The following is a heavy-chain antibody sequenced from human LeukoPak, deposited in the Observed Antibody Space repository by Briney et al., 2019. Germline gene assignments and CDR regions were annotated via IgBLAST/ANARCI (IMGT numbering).Heavy chain of an antibody. CDR3: ARVVGATNNWFDP. J-gene: IGHJ5*02. V-gene: IGHV1-2*02. CDR2: INPNSGGT. D-gene: IGHD1-26*01. CDR1: GYTFTGYY. Sequence: ASVKVSCKASGYTFTGYYMHWVRQAPGQGLEWMGWINPNSGGTNYAQKFQGSVTMTRDTSISTAYMELSRLRSDDTAVYYCARVVGATNNWFDPWGQGTLVTVSS.